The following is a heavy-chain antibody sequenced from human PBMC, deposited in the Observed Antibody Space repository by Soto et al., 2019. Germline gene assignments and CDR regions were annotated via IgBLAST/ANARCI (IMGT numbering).Heavy chain of an antibody. D-gene: IGHD1-26*01. V-gene: IGHV3-30*18. CDR2: ISYDGSNK. CDR3: AKAGKRYSGSQKGLDY. CDR1: GFTFSSYG. Sequence: QVQLVESGGGVVQPGRSLRLSCAASGFTFSSYGMHWVRQAPGKGLEWVAVISYDGSNKYYADSVKGRFTISRDNSKNTLYLQMNSLRAEDTAVYYCAKAGKRYSGSQKGLDYWGQGPLVTVSS. J-gene: IGHJ4*02.